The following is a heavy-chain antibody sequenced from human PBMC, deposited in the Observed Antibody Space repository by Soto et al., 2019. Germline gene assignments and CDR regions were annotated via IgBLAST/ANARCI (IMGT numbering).Heavy chain of an antibody. D-gene: IGHD3-3*01. CDR3: AKGSGLRFLEWLHDAFDI. V-gene: IGHV3-23*01. CDR2: ISGSGGST. Sequence: GGSLRLSCAASGFTFSSYAMSWVRQAPGKGLEWVSAISGSGGSTYYADSVKGRFTISRDNSKNTLYLQMNSLRAEDTAVYYCAKGSGLRFLEWLHDAFDIWGQGTMVTVSS. CDR1: GFTFSSYA. J-gene: IGHJ3*02.